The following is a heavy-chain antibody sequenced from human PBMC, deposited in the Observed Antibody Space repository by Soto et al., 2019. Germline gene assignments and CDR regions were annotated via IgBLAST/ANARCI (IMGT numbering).Heavy chain of an antibody. Sequence: SETLSLTCAVYGGSFSGYYWSWIRQPPGKGLEWIGEINHSGSTNYNPSLKSRVTISVDTSKNQFSLKLSSVTAADTAVYYCARSTRLLERRRPLDYWGQGTLVTVSS. CDR3: ARSTRLLERRRPLDY. V-gene: IGHV4-34*01. CDR1: GGSFSGYY. J-gene: IGHJ4*02. D-gene: IGHD1-1*01. CDR2: INHSGST.